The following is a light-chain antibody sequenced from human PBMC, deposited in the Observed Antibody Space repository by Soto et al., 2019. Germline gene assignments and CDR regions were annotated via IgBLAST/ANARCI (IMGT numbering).Light chain of an antibody. Sequence: DTQMTQSPSPLSASVGDRLTITCRASQNISYYLNWFQQRPGKAPQLLIFGASNLHIGVPSRFSGSGSGTDFALTISSLQPEDFATYHCQQSYTTPWTFGQGTKV. CDR2: GAS. J-gene: IGKJ1*01. CDR1: QNISYY. V-gene: IGKV1-39*01. CDR3: QQSYTTPWT.